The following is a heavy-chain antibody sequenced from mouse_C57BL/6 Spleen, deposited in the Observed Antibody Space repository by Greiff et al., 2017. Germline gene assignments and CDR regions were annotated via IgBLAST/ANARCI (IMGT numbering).Heavy chain of an antibody. V-gene: IGHV1-64*01. CDR2: IHPNSGST. D-gene: IGHD2-3*01. J-gene: IGHJ4*01. CDR3: ARGDGRYAMDY. Sequence: QVQLQQPGAELVKPGASVKLSCKASGYTFTSYWMHWVKQRPGQGLAWIGMIHPNSGSTNYNEKFKSKATLTVDKSSSTAYMQLSSLTSEDSAVYYCARGDGRYAMDYWGQGTSVTVSS. CDR1: GYTFTSYW.